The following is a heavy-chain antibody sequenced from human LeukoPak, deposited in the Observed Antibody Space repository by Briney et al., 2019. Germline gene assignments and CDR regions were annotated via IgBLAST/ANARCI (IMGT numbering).Heavy chain of an antibody. D-gene: IGHD6-13*01. CDR2: IRYDGSNK. V-gene: IGHV3-30*02. CDR3: AALGGAAADYRPAGFDY. CDR1: GFTFSSYG. J-gene: IGHJ4*02. Sequence: GGSLRLSCAASGFTFSSYGMHWVRQAPGKGLEWVAFIRYDGSNKHYADSVKGRFTISRDNSKNTLYLQMNSLRAEDTAVYYCAALGGAAADYRPAGFDYWGQGTLVTVSS.